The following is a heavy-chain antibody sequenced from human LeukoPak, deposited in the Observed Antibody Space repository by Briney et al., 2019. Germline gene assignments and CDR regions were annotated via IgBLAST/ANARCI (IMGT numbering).Heavy chain of an antibody. D-gene: IGHD6-13*01. CDR3: ARAYSSSWYLRY. CDR2: INHSGST. Sequence: SETLSLTCAVYGGSFSGYYWSWIRQPPGKGLEWIGEINHSGSTNYNPSLKSRVTISVGTSKNQFSLKLSSVTAADTAVYYCARAYSSSWYLRYWGQGTLVTVSS. CDR1: GGSFSGYY. J-gene: IGHJ4*02. V-gene: IGHV4-34*01.